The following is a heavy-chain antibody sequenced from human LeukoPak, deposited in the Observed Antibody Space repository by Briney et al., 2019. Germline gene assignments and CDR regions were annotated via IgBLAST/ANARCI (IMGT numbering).Heavy chain of an antibody. CDR1: GYTFTGHH. V-gene: IGHV1-2*02. Sequence: ASVKVSCKASGYTFTGHHIHWVRQAPGQGLEWMGWINPNSGGTNSAHKFQGRVTMTRDPSITTAYMELDTLRSDDTAVYYCARDSGSSGWDPTSYLDYWGQGTLVTVSS. J-gene: IGHJ4*02. CDR2: INPNSGGT. D-gene: IGHD6-19*01. CDR3: ARDSGSSGWDPTSYLDY.